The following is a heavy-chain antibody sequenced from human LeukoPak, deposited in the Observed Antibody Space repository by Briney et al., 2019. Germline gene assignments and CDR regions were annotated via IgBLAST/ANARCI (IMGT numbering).Heavy chain of an antibody. Sequence: GGSLRLSCVASGFTVSNNHMNWVRQAPGKGLEWVSIFYIGGTTKYADSVQGRFTISRDNSRNTMYLQMNSLGAEDTAVYYCARDSSSHYFFDYWGQGTLVTVSS. CDR2: FYIGGTT. CDR1: GFTVSNNH. D-gene: IGHD2-2*01. CDR3: ARDSSSHYFFDY. J-gene: IGHJ4*02. V-gene: IGHV3-53*01.